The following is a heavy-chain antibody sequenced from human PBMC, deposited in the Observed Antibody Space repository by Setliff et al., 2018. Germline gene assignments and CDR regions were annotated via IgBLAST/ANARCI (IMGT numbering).Heavy chain of an antibody. V-gene: IGHV4-4*08. CDR2: IYTSGSSGST. CDR1: GDSMSNNH. D-gene: IGHD2-15*01. CDR3: ARGVSGVS. Sequence: SETLSLTCTVSGDSMSNNHWTWIRQPPGKGLEWIGYIYTSGSSGSTNYNSSLKSRVTISVDMSKNQFSLQLTSLTAADTAVYYCARGVSGVSWGQGTMVT. J-gene: IGHJ3*01.